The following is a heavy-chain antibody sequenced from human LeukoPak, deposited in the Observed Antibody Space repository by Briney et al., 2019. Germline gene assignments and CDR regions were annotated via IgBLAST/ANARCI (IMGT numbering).Heavy chain of an antibody. CDR1: GYTFTGYY. CDR3: ARDRVGSGWPRPWYFEF. CDR2: ISPNTGAT. D-gene: IGHD6-19*01. Sequence: ASVRVSCKPSGYTFTGYYLHWVRQAPGQPLGWMGWISPNTGATIYAQNFEGRVTMSRDTSIDTAYMDLSSLRSDDTAVYYCARDRVGSGWPRPWYFEFWGQGTLVAVSS. V-gene: IGHV1-2*02. J-gene: IGHJ4*02.